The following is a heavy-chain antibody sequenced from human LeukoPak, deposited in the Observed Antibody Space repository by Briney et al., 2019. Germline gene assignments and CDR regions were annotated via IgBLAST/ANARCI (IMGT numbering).Heavy chain of an antibody. CDR1: GGSISSYY. D-gene: IGHD6-13*01. Sequence: PSQTLSLTCTVSGGSISSYYWSWIRQPPGKGLEWIGYIYYSGSTNYNPSLKSRVTISVDTSKNQFSLKLSSVTAADTAVYYCARRLGRYIAAAGKFSFDYWGQGTLVTVSS. CDR3: ARRLGRYIAAAGKFSFDY. J-gene: IGHJ4*02. CDR2: IYYSGST. V-gene: IGHV4-59*01.